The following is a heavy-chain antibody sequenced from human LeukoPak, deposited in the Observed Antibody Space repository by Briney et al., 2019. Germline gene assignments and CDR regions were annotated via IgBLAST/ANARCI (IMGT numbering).Heavy chain of an antibody. D-gene: IGHD3-10*01. CDR2: IYYSGST. J-gene: IGHJ4*02. Sequence: SETLSLTCTVSGGSISSSSYYWGWIRQPPGKGLEWIGSIYYSGSTYYNPSLKSRVTISVDTSKNQFSLKLSSVTAADTAVYYCARELSGSGMHRLDYWGQGTLVTVSS. CDR1: GGSISSSSYY. V-gene: IGHV4-39*07. CDR3: ARELSGSGMHRLDY.